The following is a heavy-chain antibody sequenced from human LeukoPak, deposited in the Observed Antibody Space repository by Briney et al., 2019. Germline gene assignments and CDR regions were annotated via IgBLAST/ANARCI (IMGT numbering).Heavy chain of an antibody. D-gene: IGHD6-19*01. CDR1: GYSFIRHW. V-gene: IGHV5-51*01. CDR2: IYPGDSDT. J-gene: IGHJ4*02. CDR3: VKLVSGWYIGDY. Sequence: GESLKISCKGSGYSFIRHWIGWVRQMPGKGLEWMGIIYPGDSDTRYSPSFQGQVTISADKSISTAYLQWSSLKASDTAMYYCVKLVSGWYIGDYWGQGTPVTVSS.